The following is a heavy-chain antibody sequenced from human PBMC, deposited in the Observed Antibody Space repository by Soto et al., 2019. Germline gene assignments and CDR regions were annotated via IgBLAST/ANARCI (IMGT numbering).Heavy chain of an antibody. CDR3: ARAGSNYALHFDY. V-gene: IGHV4-30-4*01. J-gene: IGHJ4*02. D-gene: IGHD4-4*01. Sequence: SETLSLTCTVSGGSISSGDYYWSWIRQPPGKGLEWIGYIYYSGSTYYNPSLKSRVTISVDTSKNQFSLKLSSVTAADPAVYYCARAGSNYALHFDYWGQGTLVTVSS. CDR1: GGSISSGDYY. CDR2: IYYSGST.